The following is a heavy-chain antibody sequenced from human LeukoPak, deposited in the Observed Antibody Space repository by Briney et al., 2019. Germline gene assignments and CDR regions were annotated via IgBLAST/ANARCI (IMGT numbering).Heavy chain of an antibody. D-gene: IGHD3-3*01. CDR2: IKQDGSEK. CDR1: GFTFSSYW. Sequence: GGSLRLSCAASGFTFSSYWMSWVRQAPGKGLEWVANIKQDGSEKYYVDSVKGRFTISRDNAKNSLYLQMNSLRAEDTAVFYCARASYDFWSGYYTIYYYYGMDVWGQGTTVTVSS. J-gene: IGHJ6*02. V-gene: IGHV3-7*04. CDR3: ARASYDFWSGYYTIYYYYGMDV.